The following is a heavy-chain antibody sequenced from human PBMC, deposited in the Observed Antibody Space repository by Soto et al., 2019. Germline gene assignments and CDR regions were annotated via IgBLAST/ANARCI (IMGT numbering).Heavy chain of an antibody. V-gene: IGHV1-69*13. Sequence: GASVKVSCKASGGTFSSCAISWVRQAPGQGLEWMGGIIPIFGTANYAQKFQGRVTITADESTSTAYMELSSLRSEDTAVYYCAGGSRYYYYGMDVWGQGTTVTVSS. D-gene: IGHD3-16*01. CDR3: AGGSRYYYYGMDV. J-gene: IGHJ6*02. CDR2: IIPIFGTA. CDR1: GGTFSSCA.